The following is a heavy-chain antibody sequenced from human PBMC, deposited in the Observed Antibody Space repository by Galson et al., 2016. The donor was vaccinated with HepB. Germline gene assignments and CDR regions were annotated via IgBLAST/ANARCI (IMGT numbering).Heavy chain of an antibody. Sequence: SVKVSCKVSGGTFSTYAINWVRQAPGQGLEWMGGIIPLFDTPNYAQKFQGRVTITADKSTSTAYMELSSLRSEDTAVYYCARPQSPYCSSTNCFYYGMDLWGQGTTVTVSS. CDR2: IIPLFDTP. CDR1: GGTFSTYA. CDR3: ARPQSPYCSSTNCFYYGMDL. D-gene: IGHD2-2*01. J-gene: IGHJ6*02. V-gene: IGHV1-69*06.